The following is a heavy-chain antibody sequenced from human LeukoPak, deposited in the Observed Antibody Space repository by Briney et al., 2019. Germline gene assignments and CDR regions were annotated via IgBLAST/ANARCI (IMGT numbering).Heavy chain of an antibody. V-gene: IGHV4-59*01. CDR1: GGSISSYY. D-gene: IGHD6-13*01. CDR2: IYYSGST. J-gene: IGHJ4*02. Sequence: SETLSLTCTVSGGSISSYYWSWIRQPPGKGLEWIGYIYYSGSTNYNPSLKSRVTISVDTSKNQFSLKLSSVTAADTAVYYCAREGYSSSWSRGLKWGQGTLVTVSS. CDR3: AREGYSSSWSRGLK.